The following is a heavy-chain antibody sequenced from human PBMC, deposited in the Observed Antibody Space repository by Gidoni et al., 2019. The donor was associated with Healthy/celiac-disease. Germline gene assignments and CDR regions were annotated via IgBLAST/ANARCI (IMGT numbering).Heavy chain of an antibody. CDR2: ISYDGSNK. Sequence: QVQLVESGGGVVQPGRSLRRSCAASGFTFSSYGMHWVRQAPGKGLEWVAVISYDGSNKYYADSVKGRFTISRDNSKNTLYLHMYSLRAEDTAVYYCAKDGGGGTSGLFDYWGQGTLVTVSS. CDR1: GFTFSSYG. D-gene: IGHD2-15*01. J-gene: IGHJ4*02. V-gene: IGHV3-30*18. CDR3: AKDGGGGTSGLFDY.